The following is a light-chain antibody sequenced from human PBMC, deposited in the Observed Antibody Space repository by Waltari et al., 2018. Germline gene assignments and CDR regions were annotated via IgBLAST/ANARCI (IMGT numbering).Light chain of an antibody. CDR2: DAS. CDR3: QQYHSSPPT. CDR1: QSITNW. Sequence: DIQMTQSPSTLYASVGDRVTIICRASQSITNWLAWYQRKPGKAPKFLISDASSLASGVPSRFSGSGSVTEFTLTITSLQPDDFATYYCQQYHSSPPTFGQGTKVEIK. J-gene: IGKJ1*01. V-gene: IGKV1-5*02.